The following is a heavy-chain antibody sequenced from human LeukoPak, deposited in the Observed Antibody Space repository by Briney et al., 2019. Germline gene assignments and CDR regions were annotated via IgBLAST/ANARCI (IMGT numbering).Heavy chain of an antibody. CDR1: GFTFSSYG. D-gene: IGHD3-10*01. V-gene: IGHV3-30*02. Sequence: GGSLRLSCAASGFTFSSYGMHWVRQAPGKGLEWVAFIRYDGSNKYYADSVKGRLTISRDNSKNTLYLQMNSLRAEDTAVYYCAKGLTLNFISYYFDYWGQGTLVTVSS. CDR3: AKGLTLNFISYYFDY. CDR2: IRYDGSNK. J-gene: IGHJ4*02.